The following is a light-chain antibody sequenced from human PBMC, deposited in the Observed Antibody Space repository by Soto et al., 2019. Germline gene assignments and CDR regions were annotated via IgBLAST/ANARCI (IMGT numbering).Light chain of an antibody. CDR3: QQYGRSLT. Sequence: EIVLTQSPGTLSLSPGERATLSCRASQSVTSSYLAWYQQKPGQAPRLFIYDASRRATGIPDRFSGSGSGTDFTLTISRLQPEDFAVYYCQQYGRSLTFGGGTKVESK. CDR2: DAS. V-gene: IGKV3-20*01. CDR1: QSVTSSY. J-gene: IGKJ4*01.